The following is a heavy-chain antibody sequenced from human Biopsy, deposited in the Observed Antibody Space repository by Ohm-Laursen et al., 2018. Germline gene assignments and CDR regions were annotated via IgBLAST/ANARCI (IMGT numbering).Heavy chain of an antibody. D-gene: IGHD3-3*01. J-gene: IGHJ4*02. CDR3: ATPFQYYDSWGGYPPFDH. CDR2: IIAVSGLV. CDR1: GGTSSNYA. Sequence: SVKVSCKASGGTSSNYAISWVRQAPGEGLEWMGGIIAVSGLVNYAPKFQGRVSITADKSTTTACMELSNLKSEDTAVYYCATPFQYYDSWGGYPPFDHWGQGTLVTVSS. V-gene: IGHV1-69*10.